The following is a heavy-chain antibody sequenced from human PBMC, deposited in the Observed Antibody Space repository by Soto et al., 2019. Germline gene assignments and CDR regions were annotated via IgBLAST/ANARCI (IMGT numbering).Heavy chain of an antibody. J-gene: IGHJ4*02. Sequence: QVQLVQSGAEVKKPGASVKVSCKASGYTFTSYDINWVRQATGQGLEWMGWMNPNSGNTGYAQKFQGRVTMTRNTSISTAYIEHSSLKPEAMAVYYCARSTHDSGDRHWGQGTLVTVSS. V-gene: IGHV1-8*01. D-gene: IGHD4-17*01. CDR1: GYTFTSYD. CDR3: ARSTHDSGDRH. CDR2: MNPNSGNT.